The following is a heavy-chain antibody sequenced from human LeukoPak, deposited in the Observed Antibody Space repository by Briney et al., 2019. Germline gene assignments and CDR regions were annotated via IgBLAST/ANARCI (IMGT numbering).Heavy chain of an antibody. CDR1: GGTFSSYT. V-gene: IGHV1-69*04. D-gene: IGHD6-19*01. J-gene: IGHJ6*02. CDR3: ARETEWLVETYYYYGMDV. Sequence: EASVKVSCKASGGTFSSYTISWVRQAPGQGLEWMGRIIPILGIANYAQKFQGRVTITADKSTSTAYMEPSSLRSEDTAVYYCARETEWLVETYYYYGMDVWGQGTTVTVSS. CDR2: IIPILGIA.